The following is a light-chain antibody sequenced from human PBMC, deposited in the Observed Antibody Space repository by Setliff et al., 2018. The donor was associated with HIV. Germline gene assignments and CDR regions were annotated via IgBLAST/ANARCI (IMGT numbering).Light chain of an antibody. CDR1: SSDVGRYNL. V-gene: IGLV2-23*01. J-gene: IGLJ1*01. Sequence: ALTQPASVSGSPGQSITISCTGTSSDVGRYNLVSWYQQHPGKAPKLMIYQATKRPSGVSNRFSGSKSGNTASLTISGLHAEDEADYYCCSNTGSNTYVFGTGTKVTVL. CDR2: QAT. CDR3: CSNTGSNTYV.